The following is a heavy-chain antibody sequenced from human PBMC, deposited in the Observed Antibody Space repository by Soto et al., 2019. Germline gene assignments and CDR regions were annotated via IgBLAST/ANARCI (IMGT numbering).Heavy chain of an antibody. CDR2: ISPSGDRT. CDR3: ARDGGNYGDDDH. Sequence: ASVKVSCKXSGYTFTSYHIDWVRQAPGQGLEWMGKISPSGDRTWYAQKYRGRVTMTRDTSTSTDYMELSSLRFEDTAVYYCARDGGNYGDDDHWGQGTLVTVSS. D-gene: IGHD4-17*01. CDR1: GYTFTSYH. J-gene: IGHJ4*02. V-gene: IGHV1-46*01.